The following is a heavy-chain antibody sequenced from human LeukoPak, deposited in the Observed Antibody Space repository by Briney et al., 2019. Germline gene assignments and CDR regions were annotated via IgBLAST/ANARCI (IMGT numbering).Heavy chain of an antibody. D-gene: IGHD1-1*01. J-gene: IGHJ3*02. Sequence: SETLSLTCAVYGGSFSGYYWSWIRHPPGKGLEWIWEINHSGSTNYNPSLKSRVTISVDTSKNQFSLKLSPVTAADTAVYYCARAGAWKEESTDAFDIWGQGTMVTVSS. V-gene: IGHV4-34*01. CDR3: ARAGAWKEESTDAFDI. CDR1: GGSFSGYY. CDR2: INHSGST.